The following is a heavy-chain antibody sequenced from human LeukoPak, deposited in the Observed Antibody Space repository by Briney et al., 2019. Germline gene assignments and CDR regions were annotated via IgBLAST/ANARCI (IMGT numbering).Heavy chain of an antibody. Sequence: SETLSLTCTVSGGSISSGYYWGWIRQPPGKGLEWIGSIYHSGSTYYNPSLKSRVTISVDTSKNQFSLKLSSVTAADTAVYYCARVLFTHIDYWGQGTLVTVSS. V-gene: IGHV4-38-2*02. CDR2: IYHSGST. J-gene: IGHJ4*02. CDR1: GGSISSGYY. CDR3: ARVLFTHIDY. D-gene: IGHD2/OR15-2a*01.